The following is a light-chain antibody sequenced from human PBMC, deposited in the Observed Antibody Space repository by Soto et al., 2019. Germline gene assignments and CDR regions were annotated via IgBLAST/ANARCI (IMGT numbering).Light chain of an antibody. J-gene: IGKJ2*01. CDR1: QSLLHSNGYNY. Sequence: EIVMTQSPLSLPVTPGEPASISCRSSQSLLHSNGYNYLDWYLQKPGQSPQLLIYLGSNRASGVPDRFSGSGSGTDFTLKISRVEAEDVGVYYCMQALQPPQFGQGTKLEIK. V-gene: IGKV2-28*01. CDR2: LGS. CDR3: MQALQPPQ.